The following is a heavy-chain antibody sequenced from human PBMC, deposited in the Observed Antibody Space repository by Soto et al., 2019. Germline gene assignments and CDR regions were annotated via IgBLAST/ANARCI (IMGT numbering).Heavy chain of an antibody. CDR3: ARISRYCSGGDCHA. CDR1: GVSFNSYD. J-gene: IGHJ5*02. Sequence: QAHLVESGGGVVQPGTTLRLSCAASGVSFNSYDMHWVRQAPGKGPEWVAIISYDGSNTYYSDSVRGRFTISIDNSKYRLCLQRHSVRSEDTGKYYCARISRYCSGGDCHAWGQGTQVTVSS. V-gene: IGHV3-30*03. CDR2: ISYDGSNT. D-gene: IGHD2-15*01.